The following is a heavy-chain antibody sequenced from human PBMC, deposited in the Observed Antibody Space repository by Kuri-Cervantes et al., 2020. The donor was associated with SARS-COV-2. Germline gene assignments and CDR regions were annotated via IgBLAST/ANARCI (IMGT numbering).Heavy chain of an antibody. J-gene: IGHJ4*02. Sequence: ASVKVSCKVSGYTLTELSIHWVRQAPGKGLEWMGGFDPEDGETMPAQRFQGGVTLTEDKSIETAYMELSNLRSEDTAMYYCATDGGSGANYFLVGAFDIWGQGTLVTVSS. CDR1: GYTLTELS. V-gene: IGHV1-24*01. CDR2: FDPEDGET. CDR3: ATDGGSGANYFLVGAFDI. D-gene: IGHD1-26*01.